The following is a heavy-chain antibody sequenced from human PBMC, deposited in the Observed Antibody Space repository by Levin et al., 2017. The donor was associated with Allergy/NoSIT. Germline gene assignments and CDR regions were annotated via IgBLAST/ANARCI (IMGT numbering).Heavy chain of an antibody. CDR3: ARDRVGATTVFDY. J-gene: IGHJ4*02. Sequence: PGGSLRLSCAASGFTFSSYSMNWVRQAPGKGLEWVSYISSSSSTIYYADSVKGRFTISRDNAKNSLYLQMNSLRAEDTAVYYCARDRVGATTVFDYWGQGTLVTVSS. V-gene: IGHV3-48*04. D-gene: IGHD1-26*01. CDR2: ISSSSSTI. CDR1: GFTFSSYS.